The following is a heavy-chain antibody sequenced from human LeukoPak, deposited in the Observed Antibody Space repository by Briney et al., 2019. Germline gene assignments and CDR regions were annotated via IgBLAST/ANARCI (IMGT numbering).Heavy chain of an antibody. J-gene: IGHJ6*03. Sequence: GASVKVSCKASGYTFINYDMSWVRQAPGQGLEWMGWISTYNGNTNYAQKLQDRVTMTTDTSTSTAYMELRSLRSDDTAVYYCATVKTVAAAGKNYYYYYYMDVWGKGTTVTVSS. D-gene: IGHD6-13*01. CDR2: ISTYNGNT. V-gene: IGHV1-18*01. CDR1: GYTFINYD. CDR3: ATVKTVAAAGKNYYYYYYMDV.